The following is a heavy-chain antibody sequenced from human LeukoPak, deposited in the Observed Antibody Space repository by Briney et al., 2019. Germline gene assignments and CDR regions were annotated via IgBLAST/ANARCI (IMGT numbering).Heavy chain of an antibody. D-gene: IGHD4-17*01. CDR2: INSDGSST. J-gene: IGHJ3*02. Sequence: GGSRRLSCAASGFTFSSYWMHWVRQAPGKGLVWVSRINSDGSSTSYADSVKGRFTISRDNAKNTLYLQMNSLRAEDTAVYYCARIRTPSTVTTAGDAFDIWGQGTMVTVSS. CDR1: GFTFSSYW. V-gene: IGHV3-74*01. CDR3: ARIRTPSTVTTAGDAFDI.